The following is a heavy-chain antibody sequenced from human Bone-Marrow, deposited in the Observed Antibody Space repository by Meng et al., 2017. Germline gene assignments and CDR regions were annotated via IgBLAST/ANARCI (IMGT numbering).Heavy chain of an antibody. V-gene: IGHV3-30*01. J-gene: IGHJ6*02. CDR2: ISYDGSNK. CDR1: GFTFSSYA. Sequence: GGSLRLSCAASGFTFSSYAMHWVRQAPGKGLEWVAVISYDGSNKYYADSVKGRFTISRDNSKNTLYLQMNSLRAEDTAVYYCASGYYYGSGSTYYYYYGMDVWGQGTTVTVLL. CDR3: ASGYYYGSGSTYYYYYGMDV. D-gene: IGHD3-10*01.